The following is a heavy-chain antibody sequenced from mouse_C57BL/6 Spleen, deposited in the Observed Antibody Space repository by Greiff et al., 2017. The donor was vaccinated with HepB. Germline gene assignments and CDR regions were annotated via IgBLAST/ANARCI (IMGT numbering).Heavy chain of an antibody. CDR1: GYTFTSYG. CDR3: ARRDYDYPLFAY. J-gene: IGHJ3*01. D-gene: IGHD2-4*01. Sequence: VKLQESGAELARPGASVKLSCKASGYTFTSYGISWVKQRTGQGLEWIGEIYPRSGNTYYNEKFKGKATLTADKSSSTAYMELRSLTSEDSAVYFCARRDYDYPLFAYWGQGTLVTVSA. CDR2: IYPRSGNT. V-gene: IGHV1-81*01.